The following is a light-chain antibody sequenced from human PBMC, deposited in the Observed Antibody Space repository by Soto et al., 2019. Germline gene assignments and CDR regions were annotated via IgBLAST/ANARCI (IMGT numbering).Light chain of an antibody. V-gene: IGKV3-20*01. J-gene: IGKJ3*01. CDR1: QSVSNTY. CDR3: RQYGRSPGLFT. Sequence: EIVLTQSPGTLSLSPGERATLSCRASQSVSNTYLAWYQQKPGQAPSLLIYDASSRATGIPDRFSGSGSATDFTLTISRLEPEDFAVYYCRQYGRSPGLFTFGPGTRVDIK. CDR2: DAS.